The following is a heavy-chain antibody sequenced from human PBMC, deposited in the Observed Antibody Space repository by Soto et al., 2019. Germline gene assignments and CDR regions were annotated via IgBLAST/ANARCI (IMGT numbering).Heavy chain of an antibody. CDR3: ARDQRYDFWSGYYRDYGMDV. Sequence: EVQVVESGGGLVKPGGSLRLSCAASGFTFSSYTMNWVRQAPGKGLEWVSSISSRSSYIYYADSVKGRFTISRDNAKNSVYLQMNSQRAEDTAVYYCARDQRYDFWSGYYRDYGMDVWGQGTTVTVSS. V-gene: IGHV3-21*02. J-gene: IGHJ6*02. D-gene: IGHD3-3*01. CDR1: GFTFSSYT. CDR2: ISSRSSYI.